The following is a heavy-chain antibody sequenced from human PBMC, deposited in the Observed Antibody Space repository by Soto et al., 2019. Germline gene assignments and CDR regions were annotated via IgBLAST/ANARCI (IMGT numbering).Heavy chain of an antibody. Sequence: SETLSLTCSVSGGSISSYYWNWSRQPPGKGLEWIGYIYDSGSASYSPSLKSRVTISVDTSKNQFSLKLSSVTAADTAVYYCARRPGFGHAFDIWGQGTMVT. CDR2: IYDSGSA. D-gene: IGHD3-10*01. CDR1: GGSISSYY. CDR3: ARRPGFGHAFDI. J-gene: IGHJ3*02. V-gene: IGHV4-59*08.